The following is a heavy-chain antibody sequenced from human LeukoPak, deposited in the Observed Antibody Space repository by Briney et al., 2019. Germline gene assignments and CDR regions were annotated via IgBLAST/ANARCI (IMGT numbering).Heavy chain of an antibody. Sequence: QPGGSLRLSCAASGFTFSDYWMSWVRQAPGKGVEWVANIKQDGSEKYYVDSVKGRFTISRDNTQNSLFLQMNSLRVEDTAVYYCATHTYYYDSSAYSGYWGQGTLVTVSS. V-gene: IGHV3-7*01. CDR2: IKQDGSEK. CDR1: GFTFSDYW. CDR3: ATHTYYYDSSAYSGY. D-gene: IGHD3-22*01. J-gene: IGHJ4*02.